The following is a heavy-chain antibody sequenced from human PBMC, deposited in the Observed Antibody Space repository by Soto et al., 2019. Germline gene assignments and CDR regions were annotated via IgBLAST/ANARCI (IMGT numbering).Heavy chain of an antibody. CDR3: ARAHAFYDFWSGPYEKYYFDY. D-gene: IGHD3-3*01. V-gene: IGHV3-64*01. CDR2: ISSNGVGT. J-gene: IGHJ4*02. Sequence: PGGSLRLSCAASGFTLSGYAMDWVRQAPGKGLEYVSGISSNGVGTYYANSVQGRFTISRDNSKNTVYLQMGSLRSDDTAVYYCARAHAFYDFWSGPYEKYYFDYWGQGTLVTVSS. CDR1: GFTLSGYA.